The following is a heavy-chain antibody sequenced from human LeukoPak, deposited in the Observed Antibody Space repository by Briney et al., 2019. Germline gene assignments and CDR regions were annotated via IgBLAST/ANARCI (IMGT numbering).Heavy chain of an antibody. CDR1: GFTFSNYG. CDR2: ISGSGGST. J-gene: IGHJ4*02. V-gene: IGHV3-23*01. D-gene: IGHD6-19*01. CDR3: AKSIQQWLVLIDY. Sequence: GGSLRLSCEASGFTFSNYGMSWVRQAPGKGLGWVSAISGSGGSTYYADSVKGRFTISRDNSKNTLYLQMNSLRAEDTAVYYCAKSIQQWLVLIDYWGQGTLVTVSS.